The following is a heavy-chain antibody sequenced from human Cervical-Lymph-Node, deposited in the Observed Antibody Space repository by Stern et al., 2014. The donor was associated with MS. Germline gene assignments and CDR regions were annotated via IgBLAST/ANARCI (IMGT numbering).Heavy chain of an antibody. J-gene: IGHJ4*02. CDR2: LSSDDDK. CDR1: GFSVATAGVG. V-gene: IGHV2-5*02. D-gene: IGHD2-15*01. Sequence: QVTLRESGPTLVKPTQTVTLTCTLSGFSVATAGVGVGWIRQPPGKALEWLALLSSDDDKLYSPSLKNRLTIIKDTSKNQVVLTMTNVDPVDTATYYCAHSRVKYCRGGTCYSSLFDYWGQGTLVTVSS. CDR3: AHSRVKYCRGGTCYSSLFDY.